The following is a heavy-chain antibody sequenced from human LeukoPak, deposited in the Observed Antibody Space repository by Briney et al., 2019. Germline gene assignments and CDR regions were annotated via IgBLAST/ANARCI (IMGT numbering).Heavy chain of an antibody. Sequence: PGGSLRLSCVASGFSSSSYSINWVREAPGKGLEWVSSVSSTSNHIYYADPVKGRFTISRDNAKNSLYLQMNSLRADDTALYYCATRVTAESYDASDIWGQGTFVTVSS. CDR2: VSSTSNHI. CDR1: GFSSSSYS. D-gene: IGHD1-14*01. J-gene: IGHJ3*02. V-gene: IGHV3-21*01. CDR3: ATRVTAESYDASDI.